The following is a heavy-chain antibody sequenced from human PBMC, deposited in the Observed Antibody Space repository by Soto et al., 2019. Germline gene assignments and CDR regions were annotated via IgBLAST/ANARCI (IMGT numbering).Heavy chain of an antibody. CDR3: AREGSGSPVFDY. J-gene: IGHJ4*02. CDR1: GFTFSSYA. Sequence: GGSLRLSCAASGFTFSSYAMHWVRQAPGKGLEWVAVISYDGSNKYYADSVKGRFTISRDNSKNTLYLQMNSLRAEDTAVYYCAREGSGSPVFDYWGQGTLVTVS. D-gene: IGHD1-26*01. CDR2: ISYDGSNK. V-gene: IGHV3-30-3*01.